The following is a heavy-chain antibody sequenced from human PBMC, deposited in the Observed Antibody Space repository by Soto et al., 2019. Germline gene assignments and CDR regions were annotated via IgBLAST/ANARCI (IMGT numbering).Heavy chain of an antibody. V-gene: IGHV3-74*03. CDR1: GFTFSSNW. J-gene: IGHJ4*02. CDR3: ARDGEGF. Sequence: LRLSCSASGFTFSSNWMHWVRRVPGRGLVWVSRINTDGSETTYEDSVEGRFTISRDNAKNMLYLQMNSLRAEDTAVYYCARDGEGFWGQGTLVTVSS. CDR2: INTDGSET. D-gene: IGHD2-21*01.